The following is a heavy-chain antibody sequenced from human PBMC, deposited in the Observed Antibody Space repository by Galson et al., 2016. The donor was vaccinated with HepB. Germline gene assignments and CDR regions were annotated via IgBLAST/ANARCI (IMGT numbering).Heavy chain of an antibody. CDR3: AREPNRWEWLLEDVFDI. J-gene: IGHJ3*02. CDR1: GYTFSSYA. D-gene: IGHD3-3*01. Sequence: SVKVSCKASGYTFSSYAMHWVRQAPGQRLEWMGWINAGNGNTEYSQKFQGRVTITRDRSANTAYMELSSLRSEDTAVYYCAREPNRWEWLLEDVFDIWGQGTMVTVSS. CDR2: INAGNGNT. V-gene: IGHV1-3*01.